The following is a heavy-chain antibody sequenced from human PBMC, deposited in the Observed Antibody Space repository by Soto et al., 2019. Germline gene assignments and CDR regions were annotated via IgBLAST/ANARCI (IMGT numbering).Heavy chain of an antibody. CDR3: AKAKSLRAVRGSSFDY. Sequence: DVQLLESGGGLVQPGGSLRLSCEASEFMFSSYAMSWVRQAPGKGLEWVSTISPTGDNIYYADSVKGRFTLSRDNSKDTLSLQMNSLTTEDTAIYYCAKAKSLRAVRGSSFDYWGQGALVTVSS. J-gene: IGHJ4*02. V-gene: IGHV3-23*01. D-gene: IGHD6-19*01. CDR1: EFMFSSYA. CDR2: ISPTGDNI.